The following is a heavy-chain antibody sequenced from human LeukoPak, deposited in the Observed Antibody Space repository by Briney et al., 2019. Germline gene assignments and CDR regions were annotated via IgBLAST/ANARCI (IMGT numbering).Heavy chain of an antibody. J-gene: IGHJ4*02. CDR1: GYTFTDYA. V-gene: IGHV1-3*01. CDR2: INAGNGNT. D-gene: IGHD1-7*01. CDR3: ASWEITGTTSAHFDY. Sequence: ASVKVSCKASGYTFTDYAMHWVRQAPGQRLEWMGWINAGNGNTKYPQEFQGRVTITRDTSASTAYMELSSLRSEDTAVYYCASWEITGTTSAHFDYWGQGTLVTVSS.